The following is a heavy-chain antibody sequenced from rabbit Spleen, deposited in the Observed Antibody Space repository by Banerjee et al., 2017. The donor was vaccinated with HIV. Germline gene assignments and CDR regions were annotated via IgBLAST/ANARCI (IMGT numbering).Heavy chain of an antibody. J-gene: IGHJ4*01. D-gene: IGHD1-1*01. CDR2: TYVGSSDNT. V-gene: IGHV1S40*01. Sequence: QSLEESGGGLVQPEGSLALTCKASGFTISSYYYMCWVRQAPGKGLEWIACTYVGSSDNTYYASWAKGRFIISKASSTTVTLQMTSLTAADTATYFCARSDSGVIGYFDGLWGPGTLVTVS. CDR3: ARSDSGVIGYFDGL. CDR1: GFTISSYYY.